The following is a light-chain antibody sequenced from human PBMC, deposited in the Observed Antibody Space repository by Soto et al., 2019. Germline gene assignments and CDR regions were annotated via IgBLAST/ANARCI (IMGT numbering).Light chain of an antibody. V-gene: IGLV2-23*01. Sequence: QSAVTQPASLSGSPGQSITISCTGTSSDVGGSGLVSWYQFHPGKAPKLLIFEGFKRPSGISNRFSGSKSGSTASLTISGLQAEDEADYYCCSYAGRSTWDVVFGGGTKLT. CDR1: SSDVGGSGL. J-gene: IGLJ2*01. CDR2: EGF. CDR3: CSYAGRSTWDVV.